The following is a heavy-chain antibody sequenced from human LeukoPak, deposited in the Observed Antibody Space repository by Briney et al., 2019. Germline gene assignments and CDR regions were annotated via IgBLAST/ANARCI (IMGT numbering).Heavy chain of an antibody. V-gene: IGHV1-24*01. J-gene: IGHJ4*02. D-gene: IGHD2-2*02. CDR1: GYTLTELS. CDR2: FDPEDGET. Sequence: ASVKVSXKVSGYTLTELSMHWVRQAPGKGLEWMGGFDPEDGETIYAQKFQGRVTMTEDTSTDTAYMELSSLRSEDTAVYYCATGLLPQLLYDYWGRGTLVTVSS. CDR3: ATGLLPQLLYDY.